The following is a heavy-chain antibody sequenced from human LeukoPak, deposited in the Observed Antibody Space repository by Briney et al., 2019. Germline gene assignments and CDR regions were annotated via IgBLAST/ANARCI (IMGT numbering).Heavy chain of an antibody. D-gene: IGHD3-10*01. J-gene: IGHJ4*02. CDR1: GYTFTNFG. CDR2: ISGYNVNT. CDR3: ARGSFYLPSDFDY. V-gene: IGHV1-18*01. Sequence: RASVKVSCKASGYTFTNFGISWVRQAPGQGLEWMGWISGYNVNTNYTHKLQGRVTMTTDTSTTTAYMELRSLRSDDTAVYYCARGSFYLPSDFDYWGQGTLVTVSS.